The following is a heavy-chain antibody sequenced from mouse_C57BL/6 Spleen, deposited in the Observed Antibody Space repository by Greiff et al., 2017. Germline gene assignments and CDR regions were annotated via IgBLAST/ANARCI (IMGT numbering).Heavy chain of an antibody. V-gene: IGHV1-81*01. CDR3: ARETGAPLAY. CDR1: GYTFTSYG. Sequence: QVQLQQPGAELARPGASVKLSCKASGYTFTSYGISWVKQRTGQGLEWIGEIYPRSGNTYYNEKFKGKTTLTADKSSSTAYMELRSLTSEDSAVYFCARETGAPLAYWGQGTLVTVSA. J-gene: IGHJ3*01. CDR2: IYPRSGNT. D-gene: IGHD6-1*01.